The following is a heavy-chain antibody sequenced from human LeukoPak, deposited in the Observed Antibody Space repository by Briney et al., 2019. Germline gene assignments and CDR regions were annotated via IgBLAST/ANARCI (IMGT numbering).Heavy chain of an antibody. J-gene: IGHJ5*02. D-gene: IGHD3-16*01. CDR2: IYPADSDT. Sequence: GESLKISCKGSGYSFTNYWIGWVRQMPGKGLEWMGIIYPADSDTRYSPSFQDQVTISADKSISTAYLQWSSLKASDTAMYYCAIFDFLFGEIDNWFDPWGQGTQVTVSS. CDR3: AIFDFLFGEIDNWFDP. V-gene: IGHV5-51*01. CDR1: GYSFTNYW.